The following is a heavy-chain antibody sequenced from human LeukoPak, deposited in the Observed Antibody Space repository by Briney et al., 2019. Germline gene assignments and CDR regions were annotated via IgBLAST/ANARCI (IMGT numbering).Heavy chain of an antibody. Sequence: GGSLRLSCAASGFTFSRYGMHWVRQAPGKGLEWVAVISYDGSNKYYADSVKGRFTISRVNSKNTLYLQMNSLRAEDTAVYYCAKDTIAVADSFDYWGRGTLVTVSS. V-gene: IGHV3-30*18. J-gene: IGHJ4*02. CDR1: GFTFSRYG. D-gene: IGHD6-19*01. CDR2: ISYDGSNK. CDR3: AKDTIAVADSFDY.